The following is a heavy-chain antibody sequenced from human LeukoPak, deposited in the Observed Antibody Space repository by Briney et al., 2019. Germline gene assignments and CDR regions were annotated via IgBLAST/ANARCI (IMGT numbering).Heavy chain of an antibody. CDR2: IYTSGST. Sequence: SETLSLTCTVSGGSISGYYWSWIRQPAGKGLEWIGRIYTSGSTNYNPSLKSRVTMSVDTSKNQFSLKLSSVTAADTAVYYCARDAAGGPYSSSWYGLYYYYGMDVWGQGTTVTVSS. V-gene: IGHV4-4*07. CDR3: ARDAAGGPYSSSWYGLYYYYGMDV. J-gene: IGHJ6*02. CDR1: GGSISGYY. D-gene: IGHD6-13*01.